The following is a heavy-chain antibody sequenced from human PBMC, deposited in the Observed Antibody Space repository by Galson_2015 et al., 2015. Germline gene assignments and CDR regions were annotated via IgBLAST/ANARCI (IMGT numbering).Heavy chain of an antibody. J-gene: IGHJ6*03. V-gene: IGHV1-69*01. CDR1: GGAFSSYD. CDR3: ASEDIVVVPAAMREAGANYYYYMDV. D-gene: IGHD2-2*01. Sequence: SVKLSCKASGGAFSSYDISWVRQAPGKGLEWIGGIIPIFGTANYAQKFKGRVTITADESTSTAYMELSSLRSEDTAVYYCASEDIVVVPAAMREAGANYYYYMDVWGKGTTVTVSS. CDR2: IIPIFGTA.